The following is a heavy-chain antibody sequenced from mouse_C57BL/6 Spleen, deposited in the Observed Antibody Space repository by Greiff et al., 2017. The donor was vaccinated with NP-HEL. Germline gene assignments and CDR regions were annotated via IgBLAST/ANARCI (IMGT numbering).Heavy chain of an antibody. CDR3: ARDSGTPWFAY. Sequence: EVQLQESGPGLVKPSQSLSLTCSVTGYSITSGYYWNWIRQFPGNKLEWMGYISYDGSNNYNPSLKNRISITRDTSKNQFFLKLNSLATEDTATYYCARDSGTPWFAYWGQGTLVTVSA. J-gene: IGHJ3*01. V-gene: IGHV3-6*01. CDR1: GYSITSGYY. D-gene: IGHD4-1*01. CDR2: ISYDGSN.